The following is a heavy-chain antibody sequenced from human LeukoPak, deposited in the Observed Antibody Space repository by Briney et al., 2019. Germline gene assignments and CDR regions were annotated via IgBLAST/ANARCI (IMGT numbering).Heavy chain of an antibody. CDR3: ARDHCSGGSCLDV. Sequence: GGSLRLSCAASGFTFSSYSMNWVRQAPGKGLEWVSSISSSSNYIYCAASLKGRFIISRDNAKNSLYLQMNSLRAEDTAVYYCARDHCSGGSCLDVWGKGTTVTVSS. V-gene: IGHV3-21*01. CDR1: GFTFSSYS. CDR2: ISSSSNYI. J-gene: IGHJ6*04. D-gene: IGHD2-15*01.